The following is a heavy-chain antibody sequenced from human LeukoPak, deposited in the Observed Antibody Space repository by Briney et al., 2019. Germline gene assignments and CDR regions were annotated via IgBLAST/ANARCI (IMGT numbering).Heavy chain of an antibody. CDR2: ISSGRPTI. D-gene: IGHD6-6*01. V-gene: IGHV3-48*04. J-gene: IGHJ4*02. Sequence: GGSLRLSCAASGFTFSSYGMNWIRQAPGTGLQWVSYISSGRPTINYADSVRGRFAVSRDNAKRSLYVQMNNLRVEDTSVYYCARGGAARPDYWGQGTLGTVSS. CDR1: GFTFSSYG. CDR3: ARGGAARPDY.